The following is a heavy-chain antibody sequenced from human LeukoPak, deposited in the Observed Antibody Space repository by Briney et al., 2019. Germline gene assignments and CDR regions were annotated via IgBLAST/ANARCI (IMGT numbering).Heavy chain of an antibody. V-gene: IGHV4-39*01. CDR2: IYYSGST. Sequence: SETLSLACTVSGGSISSSSYYWGWIRQPPGKGLEWIGSIYYSGSTYYNPSLKSRVTISVDTSKNQFSLKLSSVTAADTAVYYCARQDSSSWYGYYSSGWYFGRYFDYWGQGTLVTVSS. J-gene: IGHJ4*02. D-gene: IGHD6-19*01. CDR1: GGSISSSSYY. CDR3: ARQDSSSWYGYYSSGWYFGRYFDY.